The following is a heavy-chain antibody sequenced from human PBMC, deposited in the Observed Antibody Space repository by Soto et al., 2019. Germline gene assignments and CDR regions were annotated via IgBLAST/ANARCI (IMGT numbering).Heavy chain of an antibody. CDR1: GFTFSSYN. V-gene: IGHV3-21*01. Sequence: PGGSLRLSCAASGFTFSSYNMNWVRQAPGKGLEWVSSISSSSSYIYYADSVKGRFTISRDNAKNSLYLQMNSLRAEDTAVYYCARDRAVGFSYGSGSYTPWGQGTLVTVSS. CDR3: ARDRAVGFSYGSGSYTP. D-gene: IGHD3-10*01. CDR2: ISSSSSYI. J-gene: IGHJ5*02.